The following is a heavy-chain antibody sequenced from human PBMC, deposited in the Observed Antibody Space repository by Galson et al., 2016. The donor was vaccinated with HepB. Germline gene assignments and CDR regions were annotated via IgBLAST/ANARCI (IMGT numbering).Heavy chain of an antibody. V-gene: IGHV6-1*01. J-gene: IGHJ5*02. CDR3: ARVRCSTFRCQNWFDP. D-gene: IGHD2/OR15-2a*01. CDR1: GDSVSSNSAA. CDR2: TYYRSKWYN. Sequence: SGDSVSSNSAAWTWIRQSPLRGLEWLGRTYYRSKWYNDYAVSVKSRITIHPDTSKNQFSLQLNPVTPEDTAVYYCARVRCSTFRCQNWFDPWGQGTLVTVSS.